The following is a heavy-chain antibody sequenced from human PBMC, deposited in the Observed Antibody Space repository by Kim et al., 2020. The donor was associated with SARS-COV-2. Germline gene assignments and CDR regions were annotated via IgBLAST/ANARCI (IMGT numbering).Heavy chain of an antibody. D-gene: IGHD3-10*01. V-gene: IGHV4-59*09. Sequence: NSNPSLKSRVTISVDTSKNQFYLKLSSVTAADTAVYYCARGSGKFNAFDIWGQGTMVTVSS. CDR3: ARGSGKFNAFDI. J-gene: IGHJ3*02.